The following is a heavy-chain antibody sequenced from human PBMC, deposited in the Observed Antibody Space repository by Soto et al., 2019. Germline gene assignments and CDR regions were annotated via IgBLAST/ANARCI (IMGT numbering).Heavy chain of an antibody. CDR2: IIPIFGTA. CDR1: GGTFSSYA. D-gene: IGHD2-15*01. J-gene: IGHJ4*02. V-gene: IGHV1-69*13. Sequence: SVKVSCKASGGTFSSYAISWVRQAPGQGLEWMGGIIPIFGTANYAQKFQGRVTITADESTSTAYMELSSLRSEDTAVYYCASGPATPRDYFDYWGQGTLVTVSS. CDR3: ASGPATPRDYFDY.